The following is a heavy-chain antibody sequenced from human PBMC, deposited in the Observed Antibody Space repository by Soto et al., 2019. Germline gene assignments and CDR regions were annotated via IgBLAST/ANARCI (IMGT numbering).Heavy chain of an antibody. Sequence: GSLRLSCAASGFTFSSYGMHWVRQAPGKGLEWVAVISYDGSNKYYADSVKGRFTISRDNSKNTLYLQMNSLRAEDTAVYYCAKVGATLLYYYYGMAVWGQGTTVTVSS. J-gene: IGHJ6*02. D-gene: IGHD1-26*01. CDR3: AKVGATLLYYYYGMAV. CDR1: GFTFSSYG. CDR2: ISYDGSNK. V-gene: IGHV3-30*18.